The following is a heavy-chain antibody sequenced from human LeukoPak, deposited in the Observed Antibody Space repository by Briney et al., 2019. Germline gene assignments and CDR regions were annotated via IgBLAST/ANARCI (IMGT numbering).Heavy chain of an antibody. J-gene: IGHJ4*02. CDR3: ATQEGYDSGWYYFDY. CDR1: GFTFSGYA. D-gene: IGHD6-19*01. CDR2: ISGSGGNT. Sequence: PGGSLRLSCAASGFTFSGYAMSWVRQAPGKGLEWVSAISGSGGNTYYADSVKGRFTISRDNSKNTLYLQMDSLRAEDTAVYYCATQEGYDSGWYYFDYWGQGTLVTVSS. V-gene: IGHV3-23*01.